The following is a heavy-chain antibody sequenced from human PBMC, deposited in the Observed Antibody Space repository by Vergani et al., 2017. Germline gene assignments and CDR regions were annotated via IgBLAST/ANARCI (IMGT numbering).Heavy chain of an antibody. D-gene: IGHD6-13*01. CDR3: ARIFSSWESGGWFDP. J-gene: IGHJ5*02. CDR1: GYTFTSYG. CDR2: ISAYNGNT. Sequence: QVPLVQSGAEVKKPGASVKVSCKASGYTFTSYGISWVRQAPGQGLEWMGWISAYNGNTNYAQKLQGRVTMTTDTSTSTAYMELRSLRSDDTAVYYCARIFSSWESGGWFDPWGQGTLVTVSS. V-gene: IGHV1-18*01.